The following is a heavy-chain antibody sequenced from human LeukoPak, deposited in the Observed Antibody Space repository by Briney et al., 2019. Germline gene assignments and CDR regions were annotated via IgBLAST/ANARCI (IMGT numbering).Heavy chain of an antibody. Sequence: PGGSLRLSCAAPGFTFSSYWMHWVRQAPGKGLVWVSRINTDGSSTSYADSVKGRFTISRDNAKNTLYLQMNSLRAEDTAVYYCARDRVAAESGGIYSGYDIDVWGKGTTVTVSS. CDR3: ARDRVAAESGGIYSGYDIDV. J-gene: IGHJ6*04. V-gene: IGHV3-74*01. CDR2: INTDGSST. CDR1: GFTFSSYW. D-gene: IGHD5-12*01.